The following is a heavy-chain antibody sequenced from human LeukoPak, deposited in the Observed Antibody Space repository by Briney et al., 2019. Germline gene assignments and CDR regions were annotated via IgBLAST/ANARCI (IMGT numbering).Heavy chain of an antibody. V-gene: IGHV4-39*07. CDR2: IYYSGST. CDR3: ARVVVTAYGFDP. CDR1: GGSISSSSYY. J-gene: IGHJ5*02. D-gene: IGHD2-21*02. Sequence: SETLSLTCTVSGGSISSSSYYWGWIRQPPGKGLEWIGSIYYSGSTYYNPSLKSRVTISVDTSKNQFSLKLSSVTAADTAVYYCARVVVTAYGFDPWGQGTLVTVSS.